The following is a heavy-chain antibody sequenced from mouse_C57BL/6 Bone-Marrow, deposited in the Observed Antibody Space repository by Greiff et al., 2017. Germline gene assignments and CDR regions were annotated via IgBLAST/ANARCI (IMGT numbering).Heavy chain of an antibody. V-gene: IGHV5-16*01. Sequence: EVQLVESEGGLVQPGSSMKLSCTASGFTFTDYYMAWVRQVPEKGLEWVANINYDGSSTYYLDSLKSRFIISRDNAKNILYLQMSSLKSEDTATYYCARDRDCYGSSPDYFDVWGTGTTVTVSS. J-gene: IGHJ1*03. CDR2: INYDGSST. D-gene: IGHD1-1*01. CDR1: GFTFTDYY. CDR3: ARDRDCYGSSPDYFDV.